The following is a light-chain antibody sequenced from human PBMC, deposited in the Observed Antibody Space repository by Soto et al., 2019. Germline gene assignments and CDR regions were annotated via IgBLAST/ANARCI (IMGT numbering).Light chain of an antibody. V-gene: IGKV3-11*01. CDR3: QQRSNWDLT. Sequence: EIVLTQSPVTLSLSPGERATLSFRASQSVSSNLAWYQQKRGQAPRLLIYDASNRATGIPARFSGSGSGTDFTLTISSLEPEDFAVYYCQQRSNWDLTFGGGTKVDIK. J-gene: IGKJ4*01. CDR1: QSVSSN. CDR2: DAS.